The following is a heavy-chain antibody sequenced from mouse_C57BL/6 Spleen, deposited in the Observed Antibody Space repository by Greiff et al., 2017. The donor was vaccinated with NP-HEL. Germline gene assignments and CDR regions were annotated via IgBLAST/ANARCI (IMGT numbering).Heavy chain of an antibody. D-gene: IGHD2-1*01. J-gene: IGHJ3*01. CDR2: IDPETGGT. Sequence: QVQLQQSGAELVRPGASVTLSCKASGYTFTDYEMHWVKQTPVHGLEWIGAIDPETGGTAYNQKFKGKAILTADKSSSTAYLELRSLTSEDSAVYYCTSPDYGNYRFAYWGQGTLVTVSA. V-gene: IGHV1-15*01. CDR1: GYTFTDYE. CDR3: TSPDYGNYRFAY.